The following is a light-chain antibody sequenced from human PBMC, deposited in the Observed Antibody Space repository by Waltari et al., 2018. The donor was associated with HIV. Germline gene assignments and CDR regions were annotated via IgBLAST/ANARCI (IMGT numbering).Light chain of an antibody. CDR2: KDS. Sequence: SYELTQPPSVSVSPGQTARITCSGDALPKQYAYWYQQKPGQAPVLVIYKDSERPSVIPEVFSGSSSGTTVTLTISGVQAEDEADYYCQSADSSGTWVFGGGTKLTVL. V-gene: IGLV3-25*03. J-gene: IGLJ3*02. CDR3: QSADSSGTWV. CDR1: ALPKQY.